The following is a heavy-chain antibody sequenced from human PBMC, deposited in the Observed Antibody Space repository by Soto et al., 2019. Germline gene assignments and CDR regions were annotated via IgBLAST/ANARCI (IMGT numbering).Heavy chain of an antibody. V-gene: IGHV1-18*01. Sequence: ASVKVSCKASGYTFTSYGISWVRQAPGQGLEWMGWISACSGNTNYAQKLQGRVTMTTDTSTSTVYMELSSLRSEDTAVYYCARDSTEMATITLDYWGQGTLVTVS. CDR3: ARDSTEMATITLDY. CDR1: GYTFTSYG. CDR2: ISACSGNT. J-gene: IGHJ4*02. D-gene: IGHD5-12*01.